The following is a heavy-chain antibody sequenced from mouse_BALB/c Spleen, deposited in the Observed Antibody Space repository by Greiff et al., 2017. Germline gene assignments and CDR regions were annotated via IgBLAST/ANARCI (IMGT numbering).Heavy chain of an antibody. CDR1: GYTFTSYW. CDR2: INPSNGRT. D-gene: IGHD4-1*01. J-gene: IGHJ2*01. Sequence: QVQLQQPGAELVKPGASVKLSCKASGYTFTSYWMHWVKQRPGQGLEWIGEINPSNGRTNYNEKFKSKATLTVDKSSSTAYMQLSSLTSEDSAVYYCARWGNWDVDYWGEGTTLTVSS. V-gene: IGHV1S81*02. CDR3: ARWGNWDVDY.